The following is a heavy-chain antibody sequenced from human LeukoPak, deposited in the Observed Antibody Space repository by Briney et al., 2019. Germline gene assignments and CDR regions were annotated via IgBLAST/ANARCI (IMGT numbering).Heavy chain of an antibody. CDR2: ISAYNGNT. Sequence: ASVKVSCKASGYTFTSYGISWVRQAPGQGLEWMGWISAYNGNTNYAQKLQGRVTMTTDTSTSTAYMELRSLRSDDTAVYYCARVRMDNYYDSSGYSNYSDYWGQGTLVTVSS. D-gene: IGHD3-22*01. J-gene: IGHJ4*02. V-gene: IGHV1-18*01. CDR3: ARVRMDNYYDSSGYSNYSDY. CDR1: GYTFTSYG.